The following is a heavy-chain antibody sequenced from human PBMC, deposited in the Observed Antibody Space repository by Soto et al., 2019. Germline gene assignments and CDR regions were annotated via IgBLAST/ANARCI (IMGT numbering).Heavy chain of an antibody. CDR3: VKGFGGDY. D-gene: IGHD3-16*01. CDR2: VSGGGIT. Sequence: VQLLESGGGLVQPGGSLRLSCSASGFTFSSHDMIWVRQAPGKGLEWVSGVSGGGITSYADSEKGRFTISRDKSRNTLYLQMNSLRVEDTAVYYCVKGFGGDYWGQGTLVTVSS. J-gene: IGHJ4*02. V-gene: IGHV3-23*01. CDR1: GFTFSSHD.